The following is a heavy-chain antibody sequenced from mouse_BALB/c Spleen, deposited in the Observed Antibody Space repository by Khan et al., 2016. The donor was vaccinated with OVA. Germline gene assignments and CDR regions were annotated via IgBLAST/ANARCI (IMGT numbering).Heavy chain of an antibody. J-gene: IGHJ2*01. CDR1: GFSLTSYG. CDR2: ILAGGST. CDR3: ARLEDI. V-gene: IGHV2-9*02. Sequence: QVQLKESGPGLVAPSQSLSITCTVSGFSLTSYGVHWVRQPPGKGLEWLGVILAGGSTNYNSALLSRLSISKDNSKSQVFLKMNSMQTEDTAMYDCARLEDIWGQGTTLTVS. D-gene: IGHD1-3*01.